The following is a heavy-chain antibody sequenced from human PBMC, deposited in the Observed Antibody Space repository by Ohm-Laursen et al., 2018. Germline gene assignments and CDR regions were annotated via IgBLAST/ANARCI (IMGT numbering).Heavy chain of an antibody. CDR3: TRGVYYDSSGSYSHYFDY. J-gene: IGHJ4*02. D-gene: IGHD3-22*01. Sequence: SDTLSLTCTVSGAPISTHYWSWIRQPPGKGLEWIGYIYYSGTTNYNPSLKSRVTISLNTSKNQFSLKLISVTAADTAVYYCTRGVYYDSSGSYSHYFDYWGRGTLVTVSS. CDR1: GAPISTHY. V-gene: IGHV4-59*11. CDR2: IYYSGTT.